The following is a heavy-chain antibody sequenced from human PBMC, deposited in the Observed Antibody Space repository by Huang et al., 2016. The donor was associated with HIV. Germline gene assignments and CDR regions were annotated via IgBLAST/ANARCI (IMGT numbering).Heavy chain of an antibody. Sequence: VESGGRSVQPGGSIKLSCVGSTFTFGAYWMSGVRQPPGKGLEGVANIKQDESEKYYVDSGKGRFNSSRDNARKVLFLEMDDRRVEDTAIYFCATKTAGMDIWGQGTTVTVSS. CDR2: IKQDESEK. CDR3: ATKTAGMDI. J-gene: IGHJ6*02. D-gene: IGHD1-7*01. V-gene: IGHV3-7*01. CDR1: TFTFGAYW.